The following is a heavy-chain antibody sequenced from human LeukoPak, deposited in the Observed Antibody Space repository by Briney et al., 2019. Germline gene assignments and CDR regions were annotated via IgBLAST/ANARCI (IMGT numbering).Heavy chain of an antibody. J-gene: IGHJ4*02. D-gene: IGHD3-22*01. Sequence: GGSLRHSCAASGFTFSSYAMSWVRQAPGKGLEWVSAISGSGGSTYYADSVKGRFTISRDNSKNTLYLQMNSLRAEDTAVYYCAKADSSGYYGIFDYWGQGTLVTVSS. CDR2: ISGSGGST. CDR1: GFTFSSYA. V-gene: IGHV3-23*01. CDR3: AKADSSGYYGIFDY.